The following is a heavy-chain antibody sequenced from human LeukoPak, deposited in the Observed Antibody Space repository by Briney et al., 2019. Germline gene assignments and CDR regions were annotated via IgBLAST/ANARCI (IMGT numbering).Heavy chain of an antibody. V-gene: IGHV1-46*01. CDR3: ARGGYYDILTGYPSGNNWFDP. CDR1: GYTFTSYY. D-gene: IGHD3-9*01. CDR2: INPSGGST. J-gene: IGHJ5*02. Sequence: ASVKVSCKASGYTFTSYYMHWVRQAPGQGLEWMGIINPSGGSTSYAQKFQGRVTMTRDTSTSTVYMELSSLRSEDTAVYYCARGGYYDILTGYPSGNNWFDPWGQGTLVTVSS.